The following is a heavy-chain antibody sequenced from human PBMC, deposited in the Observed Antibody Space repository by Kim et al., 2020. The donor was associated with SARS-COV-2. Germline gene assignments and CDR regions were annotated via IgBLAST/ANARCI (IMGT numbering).Heavy chain of an antibody. Sequence: SETLSLTCAVYGGSFSGYYWSWIRQPPGKGLEWIGEINHSGSTNYNPSLKSRVTISVDTSKNQFSLKLSSVTAADTAVYYCARGLGRLWFGELLNRAPMTFDPWGQGTLVTVSS. CDR1: GGSFSGYY. CDR3: ARGLGRLWFGELLNRAPMTFDP. CDR2: INHSGST. J-gene: IGHJ5*02. D-gene: IGHD3-10*01. V-gene: IGHV4-34*01.